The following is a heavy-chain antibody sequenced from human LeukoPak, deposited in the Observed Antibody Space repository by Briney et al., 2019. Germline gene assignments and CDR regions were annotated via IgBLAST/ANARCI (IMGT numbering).Heavy chain of an antibody. CDR3: AKAYKYSSGRYYSYYYGMDV. CDR1: GFPFSSYG. D-gene: IGHD6-19*01. V-gene: IGHV3-30*18. J-gene: IGHJ6*02. Sequence: GSLRLSCEASGFPFSSYGLHWVRRAPGKGLEWVAAISYDGSNEYYADSVKGRFAISRDNSKNTLYLQMNSLRAEDTAVYYCAKAYKYSSGRYYSYYYGMDVWGQGTTVTVSS. CDR2: ISYDGSNE.